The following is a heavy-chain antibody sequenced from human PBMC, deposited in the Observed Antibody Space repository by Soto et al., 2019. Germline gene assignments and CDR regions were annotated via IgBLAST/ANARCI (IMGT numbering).Heavy chain of an antibody. Sequence: PSETLSLTCSVSGGSIISHYWSWIRQSPGKGLKWIGYIHYSGSTEYNPSLKSRLSISVDTSKNQFSLKLSSVTAADTGVYYCARGGWSLDYWGQGTLVTVPS. CDR1: GGSIISHY. V-gene: IGHV4-59*11. CDR3: ARGGWSLDY. CDR2: IHYSGST. J-gene: IGHJ4*02. D-gene: IGHD2-15*01.